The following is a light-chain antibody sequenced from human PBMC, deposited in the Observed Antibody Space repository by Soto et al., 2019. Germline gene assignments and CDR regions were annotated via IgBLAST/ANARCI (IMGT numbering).Light chain of an antibody. J-gene: IGKJ1*01. CDR1: QSVSSN. Sequence: EIVMTQSPATVSVSPGERVTLSCRASQSVSSNLARYQQKPGQAPRLLIYGASTRATGIPDRFSGSGSGTEFTLTVSSLQSEDFAVYYCQQYNNWPRTFGQGTKVDIK. CDR3: QQYNNWPRT. CDR2: GAS. V-gene: IGKV3-15*01.